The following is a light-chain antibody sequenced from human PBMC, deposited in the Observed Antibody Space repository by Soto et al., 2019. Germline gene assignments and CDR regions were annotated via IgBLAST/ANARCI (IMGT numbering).Light chain of an antibody. Sequence: QSVLTQPASVSGSPGQSITISCTGTSSDVGAYYSVSWYQHHPGKAPKLIIYGVTNRHSGVSNRFSGSKPGNTASLTISGLQAEDEADYHCSSYTSGSSHYVFGTGTKVTVL. V-gene: IGLV2-14*01. CDR1: SSDVGAYYS. J-gene: IGLJ1*01. CDR2: GVT. CDR3: SSYTSGSSHYV.